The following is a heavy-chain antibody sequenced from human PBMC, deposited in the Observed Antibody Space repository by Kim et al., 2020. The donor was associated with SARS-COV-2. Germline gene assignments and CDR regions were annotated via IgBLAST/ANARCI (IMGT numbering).Heavy chain of an antibody. CDR3: ARDAVFRNGDYDY. CDR2: IKQDGSEK. Sequence: GGSLRLSCAASGFTFSSYWMSWVRQAPGKGLEWVANIKQDGSEKYYVDSVKGRFTISRDNAKNSLYLQMNSLRAEDTAVYYCARDAVFRNGDYDYWGQGTLVTVSS. J-gene: IGHJ4*02. CDR1: GFTFSSYW. V-gene: IGHV3-7*01. D-gene: IGHD4-17*01.